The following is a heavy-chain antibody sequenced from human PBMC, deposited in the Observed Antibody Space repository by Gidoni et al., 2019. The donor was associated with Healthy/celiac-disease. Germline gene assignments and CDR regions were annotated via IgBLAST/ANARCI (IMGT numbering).Heavy chain of an antibody. D-gene: IGHD3-10*01. CDR2: IYHSGST. CDR3: ARNSPLLEFDI. J-gene: IGHJ3*02. CDR1: GYSISSGKY. V-gene: IGHV4-38-2*01. Sequence: QVQLQESGPGLVKPSETLSLTCAVSGYSISSGKYWGWLRQPPGKGLEWIGSIYHSGSTYYNPSLKSRVTISIDTSKNQFSLKLNSVTAADTAVYYCARNSPLLEFDIWGQGTMVTVSS.